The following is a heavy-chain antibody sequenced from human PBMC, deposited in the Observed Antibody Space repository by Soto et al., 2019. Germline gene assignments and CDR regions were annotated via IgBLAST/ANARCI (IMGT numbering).Heavy chain of an antibody. CDR3: AKDDDDYLWGSYRYTNTFDY. CDR1: GFTFSSYA. CDR2: ISGSGGST. V-gene: IGHV3-23*01. Sequence: EVQLLESGGGLVQPGGSLRLSCAASGFTFSSYAMSWVRQAPGKGLEWVSAISGSGGSTYYADSVKGRFTISRDNSNNTLYLQMNSLRAEDTAVYYCAKDDDDYLWGSYRYTNTFDYWGQGTLVTVSS. D-gene: IGHD3-16*02. J-gene: IGHJ4*02.